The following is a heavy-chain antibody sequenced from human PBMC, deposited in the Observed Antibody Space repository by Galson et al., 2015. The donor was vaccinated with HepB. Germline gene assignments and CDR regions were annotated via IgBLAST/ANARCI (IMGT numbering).Heavy chain of an antibody. CDR2: IKSKTEGGTT. Sequence: SLRLSCAASGFTFSNAFMSWVRQAPGKGLEWVGRIKSKTEGGTTDYAAPVKGRFSISRDDSKGTRYLQMNSLKTEDTAVYYCTTVTVTVQNYYYQYGMDLWGQGTTVTVSS. CDR3: TTVTVTVQNYYYQYGMDL. D-gene: IGHD4-17*01. J-gene: IGHJ6*02. V-gene: IGHV3-15*01. CDR1: GFTFSNAF.